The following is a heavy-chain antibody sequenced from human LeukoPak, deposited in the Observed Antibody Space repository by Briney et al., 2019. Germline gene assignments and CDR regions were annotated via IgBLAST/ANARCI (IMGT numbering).Heavy chain of an antibody. J-gene: IGHJ4*02. Sequence: SETLSLTRTVSGGSISSSSYYWGWIRQPPGKGLEWIGSIYYSGSTYYNPSLKSRVTISVDTSKNQFSLKLSSVTAADTAVYYCARRRWLQFNYWGQGTLVTVSS. V-gene: IGHV4-39*01. CDR3: ARRRWLQFNY. D-gene: IGHD5-24*01. CDR1: GGSISSSSYY. CDR2: IYYSGST.